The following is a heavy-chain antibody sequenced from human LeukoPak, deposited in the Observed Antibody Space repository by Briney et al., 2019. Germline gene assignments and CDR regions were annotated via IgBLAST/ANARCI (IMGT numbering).Heavy chain of an antibody. CDR3: AGQMAGTFDY. V-gene: IGHV3-30-3*01. CDR1: GFTFSSYA. J-gene: IGHJ4*02. CDR2: ISYDGSNK. D-gene: IGHD5-24*01. Sequence: PGGSLRLSCAASGFTFSSYAMHWVRQAPGKGLERVAVISYDGSNKYYADSVKGRFTISRDNSKNTLYLQMNSLRAEDTAVYYCAGQMAGTFDYWGQGTLVTVSS.